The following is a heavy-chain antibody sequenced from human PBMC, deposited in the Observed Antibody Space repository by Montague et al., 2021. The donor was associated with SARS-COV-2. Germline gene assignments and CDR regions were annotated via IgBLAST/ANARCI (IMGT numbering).Heavy chain of an antibody. J-gene: IGHJ6*02. CDR3: ARDQGYNWNYYYYYGMDV. V-gene: IGHV4-39*07. Sequence: SETLSLTCTVSGGSINTPNHYWGWIRQPPGKGLEWIGSIYYSGSTYYNPSLKSRVTISVDTSKNQFSLKLSSVTAADTAVYYCARDQGYNWNYYYYYGMDVWGQGTTVTVSS. D-gene: IGHD1-20*01. CDR1: GGSINTPNHY. CDR2: IYYSGST.